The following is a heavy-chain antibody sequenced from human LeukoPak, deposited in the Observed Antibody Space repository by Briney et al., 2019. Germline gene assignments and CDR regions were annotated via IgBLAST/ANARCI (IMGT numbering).Heavy chain of an antibody. D-gene: IGHD1-26*01. CDR2: IKPDGSES. Sequence: GGSLRLSCAASGFTFNTYWMSWVRQAPGKGLEWVANIKPDGSESYYADSVKGRFTISRDNAKNSLYLQMNSLRAEDTAVYYCARVPRELRAFDIWGQGTMVTVSS. CDR1: GFTFNTYW. V-gene: IGHV3-7*01. J-gene: IGHJ3*02. CDR3: ARVPRELRAFDI.